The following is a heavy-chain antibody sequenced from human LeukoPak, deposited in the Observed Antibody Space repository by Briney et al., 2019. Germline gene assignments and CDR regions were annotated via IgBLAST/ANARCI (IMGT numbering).Heavy chain of an antibody. Sequence: GGSLRPSCAASGFTVSSNYMSWVRQAPGRGLEWVSVIYSGGSTYYADSVKGRFTISRDNSKNTLFLQMNSLRAGDTAVYYCARGTVTMVDYWGQGTLVTVSS. J-gene: IGHJ4*02. CDR1: GFTVSSNY. V-gene: IGHV3-66*01. D-gene: IGHD3-10*01. CDR3: ARGTVTMVDY. CDR2: IYSGGST.